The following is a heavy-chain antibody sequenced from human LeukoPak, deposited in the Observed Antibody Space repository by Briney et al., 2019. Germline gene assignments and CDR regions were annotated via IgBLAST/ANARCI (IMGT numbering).Heavy chain of an antibody. D-gene: IGHD1-26*01. Sequence: GASVKVPCKASGGTFSSYAISWVRQAPGQGLEWMGRIIPILGIANYAQKFQGRVTITADKSTSTAYMELSSLRSEDTAVYYCADGIVGATTYYYYGMDVWGQGTTVTVSS. CDR1: GGTFSSYA. V-gene: IGHV1-69*04. J-gene: IGHJ6*02. CDR2: IIPILGIA. CDR3: ADGIVGATTYYYYGMDV.